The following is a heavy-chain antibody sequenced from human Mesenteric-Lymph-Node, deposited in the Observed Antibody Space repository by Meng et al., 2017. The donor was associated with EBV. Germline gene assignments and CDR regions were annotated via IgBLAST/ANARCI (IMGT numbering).Heavy chain of an antibody. D-gene: IGHD2/OR15-2a*01. J-gene: IGHJ4*02. CDR3: ARGSTTHFLDESGSRTNNFDY. CDR1: GYSFSNYG. Sequence: QIQLVESGEEVKKPGTSGKVSCKASGYSFSNYGISWVRQAPGQGLEWMGWIIAATSYTNHAQKFQGRVTLTTDTSTSTAYMELRSLRSDDTAVYFCARGSTTHFLDESGSRTNNFDYWGQGTLVTVSS. CDR2: IIAATSYT. V-gene: IGHV1-18*01.